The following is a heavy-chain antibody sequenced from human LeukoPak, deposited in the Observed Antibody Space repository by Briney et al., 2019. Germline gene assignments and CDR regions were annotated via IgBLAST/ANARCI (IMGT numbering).Heavy chain of an antibody. CDR1: GYTFTGYY. CDR3: ARNIAAAGNPNWFDP. Sequence: ASVKVSCKASGYTFTGYYMHWVRQAPGQGLEWMGWINPNSGGTNYAQKFQGRVTITADESTSTAYMELSSLRSEDTAVYYCARNIAAAGNPNWFDPWGQGTLVTVSS. CDR2: INPNSGGT. V-gene: IGHV1-2*02. D-gene: IGHD6-13*01. J-gene: IGHJ5*02.